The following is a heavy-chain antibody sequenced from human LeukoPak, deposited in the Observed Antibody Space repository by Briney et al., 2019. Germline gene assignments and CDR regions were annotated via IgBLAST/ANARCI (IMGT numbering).Heavy chain of an antibody. CDR2: IGGSGAST. D-gene: IGHD3-22*01. CDR1: GFSFSSYG. J-gene: IGHJ4*02. CDR3: AKDRSRYDSSAYDFDY. V-gene: IGHV3-23*01. Sequence: AGGSLRLSCAASGFSFSSYGMSWVRQAPGKGLEWVSGIGGSGASTYYADSVKGRFTISRDNSKNTLHLQMNSLRAEDTAVYYCAKDRSRYDSSAYDFDYWGQGTLVTVSS.